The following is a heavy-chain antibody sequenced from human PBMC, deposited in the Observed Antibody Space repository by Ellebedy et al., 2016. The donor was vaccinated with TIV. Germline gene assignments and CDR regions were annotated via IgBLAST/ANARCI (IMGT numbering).Heavy chain of an antibody. CDR2: IYSSGST. J-gene: IGHJ5*02. V-gene: IGHV3-53*01. D-gene: IGHD2-15*01. CDR1: GFTVSSNY. Sequence: GESLKISCAASGFTVSSNYISWVRQAPGKGLEWVSIIYSSGSTYYADSVKGRFTISRDNSKNTLCLQMNSLRAEDTAVYYCAKLVASGWLDPWGQGTLVTVSS. CDR3: AKLVASGWLDP.